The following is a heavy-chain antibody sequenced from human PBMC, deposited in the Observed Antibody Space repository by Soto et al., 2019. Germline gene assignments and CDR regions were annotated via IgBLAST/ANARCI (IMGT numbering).Heavy chain of an antibody. CDR3: TTDDPINKN. V-gene: IGHV3-15*01. J-gene: IGHJ4*02. Sequence: PXASLQLSCAASGFTFSNAWMSWVRQAPGKGLEWVGRIKSKTDGGTRDYAAPVKGRFTMSRDDSKKMLYLQMSSLKTEDTAVYYCTTDDPINKNWGQGTLVTVSS. CDR2: IKSKTDGGTR. CDR1: GFTFSNAW.